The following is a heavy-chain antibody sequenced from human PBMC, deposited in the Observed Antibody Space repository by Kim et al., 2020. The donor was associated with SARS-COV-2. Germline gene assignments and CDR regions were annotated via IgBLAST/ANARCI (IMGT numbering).Heavy chain of an antibody. D-gene: IGHD3-3*01. V-gene: IGHV3-23*01. CDR2: TIGSGDYT. Sequence: GGSLRLSCAASGFTFSSYAVSWVRQAPGKGLEWVSSTIGSGDYTQYADSVKGRFTISRDNSRNTLYPQMNSLRADETAVYHCEKSRGGLWSGDGHWFDP. CDR1: GFTFSSYA. J-gene: IGHJ5*02. CDR3: EKSRGGLWSGDGHWFDP.